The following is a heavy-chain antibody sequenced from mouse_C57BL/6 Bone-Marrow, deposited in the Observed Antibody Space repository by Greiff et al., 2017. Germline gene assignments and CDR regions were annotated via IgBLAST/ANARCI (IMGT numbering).Heavy chain of an antibody. CDR2: IDPSDSET. CDR3: ARTAQATWNYAMDY. V-gene: IGHV1-52*01. J-gene: IGHJ4*01. CDR1: GYTFTSSW. Sequence: QVQLQQPGAELVRPGSSVKLSCKASGYTFTSSWMHWVKQRPIQGLEWIGNIDPSDSETHYNQKFKDKATLTVDKSSSTAYMQLCSLTSEDSSVYYCARTAQATWNYAMDYWGQGTSVTVSS. D-gene: IGHD3-2*02.